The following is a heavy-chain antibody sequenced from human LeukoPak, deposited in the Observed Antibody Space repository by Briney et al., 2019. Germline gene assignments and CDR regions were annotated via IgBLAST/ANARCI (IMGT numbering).Heavy chain of an antibody. CDR2: IIPILGIA. V-gene: IGHV1-69*04. D-gene: IGHD3-22*01. Sequence: ASVKVSCKASGGTFSSYAISWVRQAPGQGLEWMGRIIPILGIANYAQKFQGRVTITADKSTSTAYMELSSLRSEDTAVYYCAKSRGDYYDSSGYYRPFDYWGQGTLVTVSS. CDR3: AKSRGDYYDSSGYYRPFDY. J-gene: IGHJ4*02. CDR1: GGTFSSYA.